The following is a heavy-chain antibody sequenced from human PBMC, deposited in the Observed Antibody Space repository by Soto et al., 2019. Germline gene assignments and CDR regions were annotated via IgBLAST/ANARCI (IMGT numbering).Heavy chain of an antibody. J-gene: IGHJ4*02. V-gene: IGHV4-34*01. CDR3: AKTRSGWYIDY. Sequence: LSLTCAVYGGSFSGYYWSWIRQPPGKGLEWIGEINHSGSTNYNPSLKSRVTISVDTSKNQFSLKLSSVTAADTAVYYCAKTRSGWYIDYWGQGTLVTVYS. CDR1: GGSFSGYY. CDR2: INHSGST. D-gene: IGHD6-19*01.